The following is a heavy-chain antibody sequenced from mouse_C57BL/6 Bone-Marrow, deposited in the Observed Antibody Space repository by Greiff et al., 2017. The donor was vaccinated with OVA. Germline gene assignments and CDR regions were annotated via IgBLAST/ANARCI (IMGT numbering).Heavy chain of an antibody. CDR2: IYPGNSDT. V-gene: IGHV1-5*01. CDR1: GYTFTSYW. J-gene: IGHJ4*01. CDR3: AGWLTRYYYAMDY. Sequence: EVKLQESGTVLARPGASVKMSCKTSGYTFTSYWMHWVKQRPGQGLEWIGAIYPGNSDTSYNQKFKGKAKLTAVTSASTAYMELSSLTNADSAVYYCAGWLTRYYYAMDYWGQGTSVTVSS. D-gene: IGHD2-2*01.